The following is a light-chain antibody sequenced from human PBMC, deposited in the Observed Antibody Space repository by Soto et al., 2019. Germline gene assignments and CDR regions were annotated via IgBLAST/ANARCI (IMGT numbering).Light chain of an antibody. CDR2: LGS. J-gene: IGKJ2*02. CDR3: MQALQSPRT. CDR1: QPLLHSNGFNY. Sequence: DVVMTQSPLSLPVPPGEPASISCRSSQPLLHSNGFNYLDWYLQRPGQSPQLLMFLGSTRASGVPDRFSGSGSGTDFTLKISRVEAEDVGVYYCMQALQSPRTFGQGTKLEIK. V-gene: IGKV2-28*01.